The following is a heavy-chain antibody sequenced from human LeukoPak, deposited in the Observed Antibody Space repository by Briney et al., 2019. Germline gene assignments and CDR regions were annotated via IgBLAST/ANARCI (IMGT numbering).Heavy chain of an antibody. J-gene: IGHJ3*02. CDR3: AKRGGAGRSAFDI. D-gene: IGHD3-16*01. CDR2: IYSGDST. CDR1: GFTVSSNY. Sequence: PGGSLRLSCAASGFTVSSNYMSWVRQAPGKGLEWVSIIYSGDSTYYADSVKGRFTISRDNSKNTVYLQMNSLRAEDTAVYYCAKRGGAGRSAFDIWGQGTMVTVSS. V-gene: IGHV3-53*01.